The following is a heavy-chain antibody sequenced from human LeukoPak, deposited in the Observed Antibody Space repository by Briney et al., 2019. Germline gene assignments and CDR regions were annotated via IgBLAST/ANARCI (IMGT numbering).Heavy chain of an antibody. D-gene: IGHD3-3*01. CDR2: ISGSGGST. V-gene: IGHV3-23*01. Sequence: PGGSLRLSCAASGFTFSSYAMSWVRQAPGKGLEWVSAISGSGGSTYYADSVKGRFTISRDNSKNTLYLQMNSLRAEDTAVYYCAKAAFPYYDFWSGYYNYWGQGTLVTVSS. J-gene: IGHJ4*02. CDR1: GFTFSSYA. CDR3: AKAAFPYYDFWSGYYNY.